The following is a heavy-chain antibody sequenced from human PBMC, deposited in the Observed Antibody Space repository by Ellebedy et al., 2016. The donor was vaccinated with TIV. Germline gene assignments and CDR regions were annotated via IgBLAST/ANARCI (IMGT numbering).Heavy chain of an antibody. D-gene: IGHD2-2*01. CDR3: ARENPSYCSSTSCYYKYYYYYGMDV. V-gene: IGHV1-46*01. CDR2: INPSGGST. Sequence: ASVKVSXXASGYTFTSYYMHWVRQAPGQGLEWMGIINPSGGSTSYAQKFQGRVTMTRDTSTSTVYMELSSLRSEDTAVYYCARENPSYCSSTSCYYKYYYYYGMDVWGQGTTVTVSS. J-gene: IGHJ6*02. CDR1: GYTFTSYY.